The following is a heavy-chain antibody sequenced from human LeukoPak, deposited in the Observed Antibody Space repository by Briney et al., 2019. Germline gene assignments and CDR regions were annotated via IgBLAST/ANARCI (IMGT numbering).Heavy chain of an antibody. Sequence: GGSLRLSCAASGFTVSSNYMSWVRQAPGKGLVWVSRINSDGSSTSYADSVKGRFTISRDNAKNTLYLQMNSLRAEDTAVYYCARDRNHGDYWGQGTLVTVSS. CDR1: GFTVSSNY. V-gene: IGHV3-74*01. CDR2: INSDGSST. CDR3: ARDRNHGDY. D-gene: IGHD1-14*01. J-gene: IGHJ4*02.